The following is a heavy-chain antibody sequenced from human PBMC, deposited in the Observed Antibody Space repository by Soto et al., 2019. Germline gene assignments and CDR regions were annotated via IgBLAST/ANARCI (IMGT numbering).Heavy chain of an antibody. CDR3: AGDQLRCSGGSCYSEGFDF. CDR1: GFTFSIYT. D-gene: IGHD2-15*01. J-gene: IGHJ4*02. Sequence: GGSLRLSCAASGFTFSIYTMNWVRQAPGKGLEWVSSISDSSYYIYYADSVKGRFTISRDNAKNSLYLQMNSLRAEDTAVYYCAGDQLRCSGGSCYSEGFDFWGQGALVTVSS. V-gene: IGHV3-21*01. CDR2: ISDSSYYI.